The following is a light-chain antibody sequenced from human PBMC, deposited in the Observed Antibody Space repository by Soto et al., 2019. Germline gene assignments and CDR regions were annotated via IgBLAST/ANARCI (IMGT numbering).Light chain of an antibody. CDR1: QGIKND. CDR3: LQDYNFPYT. J-gene: IGKJ2*01. V-gene: IGKV1-6*01. Sequence: AIQMTQSPSSLSASVGDRVTITCRASQGIKNDVAWYQQKPGKAPKPLIYAASSLHNGVPPRFSGSGSGTDFTLTINSRQHEDFAAYYCLQDYNFPYTFGQGTNLEIK. CDR2: AAS.